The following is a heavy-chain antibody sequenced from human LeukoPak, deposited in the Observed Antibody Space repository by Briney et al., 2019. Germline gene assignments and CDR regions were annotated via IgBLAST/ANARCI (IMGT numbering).Heavy chain of an antibody. D-gene: IGHD6-13*01. CDR2: IWYDGSNK. CDR1: GFTFSSYG. J-gene: IGHJ6*02. CDR3: AREEIAAAGWENYYYYGMDV. V-gene: IGHV3-33*01. Sequence: GGSLRLSCAASGFTFSSYGMHWVRQAPGKGLEWVAVIWYDGSNKYYADSVKGRFTISRDNSKSTLYLQMNSLRAEDTAVYYCAREEIAAAGWENYYYYGMDVWGQGTTVTVSS.